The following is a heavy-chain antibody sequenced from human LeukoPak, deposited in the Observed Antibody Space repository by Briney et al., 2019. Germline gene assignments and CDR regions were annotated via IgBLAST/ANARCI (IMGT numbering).Heavy chain of an antibody. Sequence: ASVKVSCKASGYTFTGYYMHWVRQAPGQGLEWMGWINPNSGGTNYAQKFQGRVTMTRDTSISTAYMELSRLRSDDTAVYYCARVARKGLIVVVPAAHYFDYWGQGTLVTVSS. CDR2: INPNSGGT. V-gene: IGHV1-2*02. D-gene: IGHD2-2*01. CDR1: GYTFTGYY. CDR3: ARVARKGLIVVVPAAHYFDY. J-gene: IGHJ4*02.